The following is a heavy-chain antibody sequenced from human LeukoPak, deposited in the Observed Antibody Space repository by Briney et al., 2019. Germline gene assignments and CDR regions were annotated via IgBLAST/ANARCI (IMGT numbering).Heavy chain of an antibody. CDR1: GGSFSGYY. V-gene: IGHV4-34*01. J-gene: IGHJ4*02. Sequence: KPSETLSLTCAVYGGSFSGYYWSWIRQPPGEGLEWIGEINHSGRTNYNPSLKSRVTISVDTSKNQFSLKLSSVTAADTAVYYCARSVRRGYSYGYDYWGQGTLVTVSS. CDR3: ARSVRRGYSYGYDY. D-gene: IGHD5-18*01. CDR2: INHSGRT.